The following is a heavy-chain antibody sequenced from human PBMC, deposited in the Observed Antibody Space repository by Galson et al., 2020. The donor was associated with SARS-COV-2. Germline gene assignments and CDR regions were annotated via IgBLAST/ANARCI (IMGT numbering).Heavy chain of an antibody. CDR3: ARLYRYYDSSGYPDY. V-gene: IGHV4-34*01. CDR1: GGSFSGYY. CDR2: IYYSGTT. Sequence: SETLSLTCAVYGGSFSGYYWTWIRQPPGKGLEWIGSIYYSGTTYYNPSLLSRLTISVDTSENQFSLNLSSVSAADTAVYYCARLYRYYDSSGYPDYWGQGTLVTVSS. J-gene: IGHJ4*02. D-gene: IGHD3-22*01.